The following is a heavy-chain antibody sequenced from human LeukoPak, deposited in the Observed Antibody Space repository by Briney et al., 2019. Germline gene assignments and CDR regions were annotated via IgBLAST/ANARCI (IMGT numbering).Heavy chain of an antibody. CDR1: GFTFSSYW. V-gene: IGHV3-7*01. Sequence: PGGSLRLSCAASGFTFSSYWMSWVRQAPGKGLEWVANIKQDGSEKYYVDSVKGRFTISRDNAKNSLYLQMNSLRAEDTAVYYCASTRWYAKLRSFDCWGQGTLVTVSS. CDR2: IKQDGSEK. CDR3: ASTRWYAKLRSFDC. J-gene: IGHJ4*02. D-gene: IGHD6-13*01.